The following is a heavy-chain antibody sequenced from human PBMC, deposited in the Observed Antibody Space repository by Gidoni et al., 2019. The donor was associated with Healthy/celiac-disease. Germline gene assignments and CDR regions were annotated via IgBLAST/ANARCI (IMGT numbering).Heavy chain of an antibody. D-gene: IGHD6-13*01. Sequence: QVQMVQSGAEVKKPGSSVKVSCKASGGTFSSYAISWVRQAPGQGLEWMGRIIPILGIANSAQQVQGRVTLTADKSTRTAYMELSSLRSEDTAVYYCARWACIAAACTCYYGMDVWGQGTTVTVSS. CDR3: ARWACIAAACTCYYGMDV. V-gene: IGHV1-69*04. CDR2: IIPILGIA. J-gene: IGHJ6*02. CDR1: GGTFSSYA.